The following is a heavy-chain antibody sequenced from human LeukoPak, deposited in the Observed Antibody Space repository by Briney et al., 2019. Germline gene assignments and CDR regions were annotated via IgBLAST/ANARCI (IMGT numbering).Heavy chain of an antibody. J-gene: IGHJ4*02. CDR1: GFMFSVYG. V-gene: IGHV3-33*01. Sequence: GGSLRLSCVASGFMFSVYGMHWGRQAPGKGLEWVAVIWNDGSNKYYADSVKGRFTISRDNSKNTLYLQMNSLRAEDTAVYSCARASGPFDYWGQGTLVTVSS. CDR2: IWNDGSNK. D-gene: IGHD3-10*01. CDR3: ARASGPFDY.